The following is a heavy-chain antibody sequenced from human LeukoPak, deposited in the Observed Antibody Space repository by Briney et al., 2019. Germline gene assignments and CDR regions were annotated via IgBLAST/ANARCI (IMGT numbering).Heavy chain of an antibody. Sequence: PGGSLRLSCAASGFTFSSHSMNWVRQAPGKGLEWVSYISSSSSTIYYADPVKGRFTISRDNAKNSLYLQMSSLRAEDTAVYYCARGAYYYEDWGQGTLVTVSS. V-gene: IGHV3-48*01. CDR2: ISSSSSTI. CDR3: ARGAYYYED. J-gene: IGHJ4*02. CDR1: GFTFSSHS.